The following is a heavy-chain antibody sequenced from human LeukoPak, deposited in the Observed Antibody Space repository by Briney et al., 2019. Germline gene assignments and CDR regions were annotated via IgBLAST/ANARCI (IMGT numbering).Heavy chain of an antibody. CDR2: ISSSGSTI. CDR3: ARSLPLVGAEDYFFDF. CDR1: GFSFSTYE. D-gene: IGHD1-26*01. Sequence: GGSLRLSCAASGFSFSTYEMNWVRQAPAKGLEWVSYISSSGSTIYDADSVKGRFTISRDNAKNSLYLQMNSLRAEDTAVYYCARSLPLVGAEDYFFDFWGQGTLVTVSS. J-gene: IGHJ4*02. V-gene: IGHV3-48*03.